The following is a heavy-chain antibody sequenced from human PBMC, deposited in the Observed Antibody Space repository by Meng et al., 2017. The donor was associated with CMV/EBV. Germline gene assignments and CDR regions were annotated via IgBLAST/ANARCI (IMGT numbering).Heavy chain of an antibody. J-gene: IGHJ4*02. CDR2: IYHSGST. Sequence: GSLRLSCTVSGYSISSGYYWGWIRQPPGKGLEWIGSIYHSGSTYYNPSLKSRVTISVDTSKNQFSLKLSSVTAADTAVYYCARAGYYYDSSGYIDYWGQGTLVPSPQ. D-gene: IGHD3-22*01. CDR3: ARAGYYYDSSGYIDY. CDR1: GYSISSGYY. V-gene: IGHV4-38-2*02.